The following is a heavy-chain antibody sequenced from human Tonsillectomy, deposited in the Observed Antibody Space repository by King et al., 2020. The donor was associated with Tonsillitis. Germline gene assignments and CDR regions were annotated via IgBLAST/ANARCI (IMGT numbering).Heavy chain of an antibody. CDR1: GFTFSSNW. Sequence: VQLVESGGGLVQPGGSLRLSCGASGFTFSSNWMSWARQAPGKGLEWVASIKEDGSGKYYVDSVKGRFTISRDNAKNLLYLQMNSLRAEDTAVYYCGRSQYMSSSGYWGQGTLVTVSS. CDR3: GRSQYMSSSGY. J-gene: IGHJ4*02. V-gene: IGHV3-7*03. D-gene: IGHD3-10*01. CDR2: IKEDGSGK.